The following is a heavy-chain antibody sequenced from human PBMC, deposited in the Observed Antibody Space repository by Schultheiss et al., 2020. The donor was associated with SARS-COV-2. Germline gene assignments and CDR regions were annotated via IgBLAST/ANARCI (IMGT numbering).Heavy chain of an antibody. Sequence: SCVASGFTFTTSAMSWVRQAPGQGLEWLAYSSRTGSIKYYADSVKGRFTISRDDAKNLVFLQMSSLRAEDTAVYYCARVRHPSRGARYYYGMDVWGQGTTVTVSS. CDR2: SSRTGSIK. V-gene: IGHV3-48*01. CDR3: ARVRHPSRGARYYYGMDV. J-gene: IGHJ6*02. CDR1: GFTFTTSA. D-gene: IGHD1-26*01.